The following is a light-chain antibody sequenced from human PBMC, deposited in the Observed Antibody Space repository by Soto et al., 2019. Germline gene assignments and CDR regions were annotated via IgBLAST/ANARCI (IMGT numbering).Light chain of an antibody. V-gene: IGKV2-28*01. CDR1: QSLLHSNGYNY. Sequence: DLVMTQSPLSLPVTPGEPASISCRSSQSLLHSNGYNYLDWYLQKPGQSPQLLIYLGSYRSSGVPDRFSGSGSGTDFTLKISRVEAEDVGVYYCMQALQSPLTFGGGTKVEIK. CDR2: LGS. CDR3: MQALQSPLT. J-gene: IGKJ4*01.